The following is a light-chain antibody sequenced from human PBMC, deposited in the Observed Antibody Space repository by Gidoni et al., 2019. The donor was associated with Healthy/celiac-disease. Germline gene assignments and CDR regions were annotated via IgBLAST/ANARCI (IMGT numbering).Light chain of an antibody. CDR3: MQALQTPYS. J-gene: IGKJ2*03. Sequence: DIVMTQSPLSLPVTPGEPASISCRSSQSLLHSNGYNYLDWYLQKPGPTPQLLISLGSNRASGVPDRCSGSGTGTDFTMKIRRVEAEDVGVYYCMQALQTPYSFGQGTKLEIK. CDR1: QSLLHSNGYNY. CDR2: LGS. V-gene: IGKV2-28*01.